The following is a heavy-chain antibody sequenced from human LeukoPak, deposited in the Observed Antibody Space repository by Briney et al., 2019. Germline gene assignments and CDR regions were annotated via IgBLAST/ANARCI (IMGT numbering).Heavy chain of an antibody. V-gene: IGHV1-46*01. CDR2: INPSGGST. D-gene: IGHD6-13*01. CDR3: ARALEQQLGLLDNWFDP. Sequence: GSSVKVSCKASGGTFSTYSINWVRQAPGQGLEWMGIINPSGGSTSYAQKFQGRVTMTRDTSTSTVYMELSSLRSEDTAVYYCARALEQQLGLLDNWFDPWGQGTLVTVSS. J-gene: IGHJ5*02. CDR1: GGTFSTYS.